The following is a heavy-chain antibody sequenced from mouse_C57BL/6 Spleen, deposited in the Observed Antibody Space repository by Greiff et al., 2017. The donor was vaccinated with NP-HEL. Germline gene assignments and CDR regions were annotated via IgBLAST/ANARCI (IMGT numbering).Heavy chain of an antibody. Sequence: QVQLQQPGAELVKPGASVKLSCKASGYTFTSYWMHWVKQRPGQGLEWIGMIHPNSGSTNYNEKFKSKATLTVDKSSSTAYMQLSSLTSEDSAVYYCAREGLWEGENYFDYWGQGTTLTVSS. CDR1: GYTFTSYW. J-gene: IGHJ2*01. D-gene: IGHD4-1*01. V-gene: IGHV1-64*01. CDR3: AREGLWEGENYFDY. CDR2: IHPNSGST.